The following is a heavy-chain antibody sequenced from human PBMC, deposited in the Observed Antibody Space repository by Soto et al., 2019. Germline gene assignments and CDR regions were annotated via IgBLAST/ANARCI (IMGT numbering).Heavy chain of an antibody. J-gene: IGHJ6*02. V-gene: IGHV5-10-1*01. Sequence: PGESLKISCKGSGYSFTSYWISWVRQMPGKGLEWMGRIDPSDSYTNYSPSFQGHVTISADKSISTAYLQWSSLKASDTAMYYCARHEVGATHYYYGMDVWGQGTTVTVSS. CDR3: ARHEVGATHYYYGMDV. D-gene: IGHD1-26*01. CDR2: IDPSDSYT. CDR1: GYSFTSYW.